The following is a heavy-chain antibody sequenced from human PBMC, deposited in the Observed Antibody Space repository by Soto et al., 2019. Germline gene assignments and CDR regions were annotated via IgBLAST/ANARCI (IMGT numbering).Heavy chain of an antibody. CDR2: IYTSGST. V-gene: IGHV4-4*07. CDR3: AREYSSGWYLDY. J-gene: IGHJ4*02. D-gene: IGHD6-19*01. Sequence: SETPALICTVSGGSISSYYWSWIRQPAGKGLEWIGRIYTSGSTNYNPSLKSRVTMSVDTSKNQFSLKLSSVTAADTAVYYCAREYSSGWYLDYWGQGTLRTVSS. CDR1: GGSISSYY.